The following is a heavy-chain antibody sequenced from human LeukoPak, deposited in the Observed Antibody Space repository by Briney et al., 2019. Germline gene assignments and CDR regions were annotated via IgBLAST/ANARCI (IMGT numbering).Heavy chain of an antibody. V-gene: IGHV4-59*01. CDR3: ARDGGRDGYYNPPHY. D-gene: IGHD5-24*01. CDR1: GGSISSYY. J-gene: IGHJ4*02. Sequence: TSETLSLTCTVSGGSISSYYWSWIRQPPGRGLEWIGYIYYSGSTNYNPSLKSRVTISVDTSKNQFSLKLSSVTAADTAVYYCARDGGRDGYYNPPHYWGQGTLVTVSS. CDR2: IYYSGST.